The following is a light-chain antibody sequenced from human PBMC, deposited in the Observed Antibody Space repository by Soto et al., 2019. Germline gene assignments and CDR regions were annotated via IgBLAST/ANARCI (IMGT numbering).Light chain of an antibody. V-gene: IGLV7-46*01. CDR3: LLCYSGPGV. CDR1: TGAVTSGHY. Sequence: QAVVTQEPSLTVSPGGTVTLTCGSSTGAVTSGHYPYWFQQKPGQAPRTLIYDTSNKHSWTPARFSGSLRGGKAALTLSGAQPEDEDEYYGLLCYSGPGVFGGGTKLTVL. J-gene: IGLJ2*01. CDR2: DTS.